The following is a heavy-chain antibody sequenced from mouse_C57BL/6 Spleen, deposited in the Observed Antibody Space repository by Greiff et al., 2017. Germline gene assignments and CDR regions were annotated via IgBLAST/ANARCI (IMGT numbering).Heavy chain of an antibody. CDR1: GYTFTDHT. Sequence: QVQLKESDAELVKPGASVKISCKVSGYTFTDHTIHWMKQRPEQGLEWIGYFYPRDGSTKYNEKFKGKATLTADKSSSTAYMQLNSLTSEDSAVYFCATIYYDYDGGFAYWGQGTLVTVSA. CDR2: FYPRDGST. J-gene: IGHJ3*01. V-gene: IGHV1-78*01. CDR3: ATIYYDYDGGFAY. D-gene: IGHD2-4*01.